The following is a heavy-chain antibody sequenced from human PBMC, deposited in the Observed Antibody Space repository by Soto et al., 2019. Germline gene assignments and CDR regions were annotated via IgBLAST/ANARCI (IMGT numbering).Heavy chain of an antibody. V-gene: IGHV4-39*01. Sequence: QLQLQESGPGLVKPSETLSLTCTVSGGSISSSSYYWGWIRQPPGKGLEWIGSIYYSGITYYNQSLKSRVTITVDKSKNQFSLKQSSVTAEDTAVYYCARHLASKRFGDRGAFDIWGQGTMVTVSS. CDR3: ARHLASKRFGDRGAFDI. D-gene: IGHD3-10*01. CDR1: GGSISSSSYY. CDR2: IYYSGIT. J-gene: IGHJ3*02.